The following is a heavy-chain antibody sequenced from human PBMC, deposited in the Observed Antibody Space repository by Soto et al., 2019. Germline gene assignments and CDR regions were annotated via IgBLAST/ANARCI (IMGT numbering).Heavy chain of an antibody. V-gene: IGHV4-39*01. J-gene: IGHJ6*02. Sequence: PSETLSLTCTVSGGSISSSSYYWGWIRQPPGKGLEWIGSIYYSGSTYYNPSLKSRVTISVDTSKNQFSLKLSSVTAADTAVYYCARHQGGPYGSGSYYPYYYYGMDVWGQGTTVTVSS. CDR1: GGSISSSSYY. D-gene: IGHD3-10*01. CDR2: IYYSGST. CDR3: ARHQGGPYGSGSYYPYYYYGMDV.